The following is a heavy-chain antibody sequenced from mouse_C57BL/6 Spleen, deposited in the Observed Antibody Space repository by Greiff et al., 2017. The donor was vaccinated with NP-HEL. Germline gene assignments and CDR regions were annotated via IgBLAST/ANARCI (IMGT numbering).Heavy chain of an antibody. D-gene: IGHD2-1*01. Sequence: VQLQQSGPELVKPGASVKISCKASGYTFTDYYMNWVKQSHGKSLEWIGDINPNNGGTSYNQKFKGKATLTVDKSSSTAYMELRSLTSEDSAVYYCARRGIYYDAMDYWGQGTSVTVSS. CDR3: ARRGIYYDAMDY. J-gene: IGHJ4*01. CDR2: INPNNGGT. CDR1: GYTFTDYY. V-gene: IGHV1-26*01.